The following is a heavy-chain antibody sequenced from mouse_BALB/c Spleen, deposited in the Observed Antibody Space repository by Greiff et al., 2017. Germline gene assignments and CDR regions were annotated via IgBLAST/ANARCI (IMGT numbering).Heavy chain of an antibody. D-gene: IGHD2-4*01. CDR1: GFSLTSYG. J-gene: IGHJ4*01. V-gene: IGHV2-9*02. CDR3: AREGTTMIYYYAMDY. CDR2: IWAGGST. Sequence: VQVVESGPGLVAPSQSLSITCTVSGFSLTSYGVHWVRQPPGKGLEWLGVIWAGGSTNYNSALMSRLSISKDNSKSQVFLKMNSLQTDDTAMYYCAREGTTMIYYYAMDYWGQGTSVTVSS.